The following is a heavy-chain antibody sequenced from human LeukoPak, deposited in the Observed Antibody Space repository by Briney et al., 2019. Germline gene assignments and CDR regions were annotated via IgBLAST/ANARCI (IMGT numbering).Heavy chain of an antibody. Sequence: PGGSLRLSCAASGFTFSSYAMSWVRQAPGKGLEWVSAISGSGGSTYYADSVKGRFTISRDNSKNTLYLQMNSLRAEDTAVYYCARDFLGLYCTNGVCYTGKGYYYGMDVWGQGTTVTVSS. V-gene: IGHV3-23*01. CDR1: GFTFSSYA. D-gene: IGHD2-8*01. CDR3: ARDFLGLYCTNGVCYTGKGYYYGMDV. J-gene: IGHJ6*02. CDR2: ISGSGGST.